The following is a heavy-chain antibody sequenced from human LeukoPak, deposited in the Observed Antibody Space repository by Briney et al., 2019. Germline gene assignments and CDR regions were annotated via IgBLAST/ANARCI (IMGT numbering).Heavy chain of an antibody. V-gene: IGHV4-39*02. CDR2: IYYSGST. CDR3: AREGAVPGIDP. Sequence: SETLSLTCTVSGGSISSSSYYWGWIRQPPGKGLEWIGNIYYSGSTYYNLSLKSRVTISVDTSKNQFSLKLSSVTAADTAVYYCAREGAVPGIDPWGQGTLVTVSS. CDR1: GGSISSSSYY. D-gene: IGHD3-16*01. J-gene: IGHJ5*02.